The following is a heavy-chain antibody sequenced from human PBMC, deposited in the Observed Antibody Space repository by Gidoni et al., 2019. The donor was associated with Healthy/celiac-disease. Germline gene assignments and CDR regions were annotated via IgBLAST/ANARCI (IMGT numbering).Heavy chain of an antibody. CDR3: ASNHPYDITEFDP. Sequence: PGSSVKVSCKASGGSFSSYAISWVRQDPGQGLEWMGGIIPIFGTANYAQKFQGRVTITADESTSTAYMELSSLRSEDTAVYYCASNHPYDITEFDPWGQGTLVTVSS. D-gene: IGHD3-9*01. CDR1: GGSFSSYA. V-gene: IGHV1-69*01. J-gene: IGHJ5*02. CDR2: IIPIFGTA.